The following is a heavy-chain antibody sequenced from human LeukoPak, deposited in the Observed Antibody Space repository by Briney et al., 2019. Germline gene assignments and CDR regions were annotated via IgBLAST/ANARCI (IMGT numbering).Heavy chain of an antibody. CDR2: IKPSGGST. CDR1: GYTFTSYY. D-gene: IGHD3-22*01. V-gene: IGHV1-46*01. Sequence: ASVKVSCKASGYTFTSYYMHWVRQAPGQGLEWMGIIKPSGGSTSYAQKFQGRVTMTRDMSTSTVYMELSSLRSEDTAVYYCARDEGEYYDSSGYIDPWGQGTLVTVSS. J-gene: IGHJ5*02. CDR3: ARDEGEYYDSSGYIDP.